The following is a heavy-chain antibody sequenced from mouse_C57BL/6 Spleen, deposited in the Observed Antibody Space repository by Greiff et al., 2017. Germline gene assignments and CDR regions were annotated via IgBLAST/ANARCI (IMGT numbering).Heavy chain of an antibody. D-gene: IGHD2-10*02. V-gene: IGHV1-80*01. CDR3: ARRAYGNSWYFDV. J-gene: IGHJ1*03. Sequence: QVQLKQSGAELVKPGASVKISCKASGYAFSSYWMNWVKQRPGTGLEWIGQIYPGDGDTNYNGTFKGKATLTADKSSSTAYMQLSSLTAEASAVYFCARRAYGNSWYFDVWGTGTTVTVSS. CDR1: GYAFSSYW. CDR2: IYPGDGDT.